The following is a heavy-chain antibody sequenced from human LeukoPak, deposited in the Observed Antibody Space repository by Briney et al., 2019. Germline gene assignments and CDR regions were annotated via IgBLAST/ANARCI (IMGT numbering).Heavy chain of an antibody. CDR3: ARGLRYCSGGSCYFDAFDI. V-gene: IGHV4-34*01. J-gene: IGHJ3*02. CDR2: INHSGGT. Sequence: SETLSLTCAVYGGSFSGYYWSWIRQPPGKGLEWIGEINHSGGTNYNPSLKSRVTISVDMSKNQFSLKLSSVTAADTAVYYCARGLRYCSGGSCYFDAFDIWGQGTMVTVSS. CDR1: GGSFSGYY. D-gene: IGHD2-15*01.